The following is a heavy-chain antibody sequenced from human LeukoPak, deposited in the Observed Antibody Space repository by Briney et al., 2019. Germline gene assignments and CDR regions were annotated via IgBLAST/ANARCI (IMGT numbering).Heavy chain of an antibody. CDR1: GGSISSSSYS. D-gene: IGHD3-22*01. CDR3: ARYASSGYYRYYFDY. CDR2: IYYSGSP. Sequence: SETLSLTCTVSGGSISSSSYSWGWIRQPPGKGLEWIGTIYYSGSPYYNPSLKSRVTISEDTSKNQFSLNLSSVTAADTAVYYCARYASSGYYRYYFDYWGQGTLVTVSS. J-gene: IGHJ4*02. V-gene: IGHV4-39*01.